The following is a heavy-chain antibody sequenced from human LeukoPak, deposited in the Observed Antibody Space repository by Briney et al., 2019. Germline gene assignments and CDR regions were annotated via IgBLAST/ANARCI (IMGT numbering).Heavy chain of an antibody. CDR2: ISWDGGST. CDR3: AKATSRVMGSGYFQH. V-gene: IGHV3-43D*03. Sequence: PGGSLRLSCAASGFTFDDYAMHWVRQAPGKGLEWVSLISWDGGSTYYADSVKGRFTISRDNSKNSLYLQMNSLRAEDTALYYCAKATSRVMGSGYFQHWGQGTLVTVSS. D-gene: IGHD3-22*01. CDR1: GFTFDDYA. J-gene: IGHJ1*01.